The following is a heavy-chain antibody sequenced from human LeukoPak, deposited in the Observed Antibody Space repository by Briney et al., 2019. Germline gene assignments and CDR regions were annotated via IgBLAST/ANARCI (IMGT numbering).Heavy chain of an antibody. D-gene: IGHD3-10*01. CDR1: GFTFSSYG. Sequence: GGSLRLSCAASGFTFSSYGMHWVRQAPGEGLEWVAFIRYDGSNKYYADSVKGRFTISRDNSKNTLYLQMNSLRAEDTAVYYCAKSVVRGVTYYYYYMDVWGKGTTVTISS. CDR2: IRYDGSNK. CDR3: AKSVVRGVTYYYYYMDV. V-gene: IGHV3-30*02. J-gene: IGHJ6*03.